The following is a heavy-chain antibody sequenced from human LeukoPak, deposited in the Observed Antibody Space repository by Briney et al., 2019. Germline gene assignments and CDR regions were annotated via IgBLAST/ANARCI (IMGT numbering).Heavy chain of an antibody. D-gene: IGHD3-10*01. Sequence: ASVKVSCKASGYTFTNYYIHWVRQAPGQGLECMGIINPSGGSTSYAQKFQGRVTMTRDMSTSTVYMELSSLRSEDTAIYYCAKSQYSFGAGSTRPLFDYWGQGTLVTVSS. CDR1: GYTFTNYY. CDR3: AKSQYSFGAGSTRPLFDY. CDR2: INPSGGST. V-gene: IGHV1-46*01. J-gene: IGHJ4*02.